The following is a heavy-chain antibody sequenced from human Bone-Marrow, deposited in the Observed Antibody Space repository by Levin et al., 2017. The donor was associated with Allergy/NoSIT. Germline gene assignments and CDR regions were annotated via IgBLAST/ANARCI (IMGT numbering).Heavy chain of an antibody. CDR2: ISYDGSNK. J-gene: IGHJ6*02. Sequence: GGSLRLSCAASGFTFSSYAMHWVRQAPGKGLEWVAVISYDGSNKYYADSVKGRFTISRDNSKNTLYLQMNSLRAEDTAVYYCATDIVVVPAAINYGMDVWGQGTTVTVSS. V-gene: IGHV3-30-3*01. CDR1: GFTFSSYA. D-gene: IGHD2-2*02. CDR3: ATDIVVVPAAINYGMDV.